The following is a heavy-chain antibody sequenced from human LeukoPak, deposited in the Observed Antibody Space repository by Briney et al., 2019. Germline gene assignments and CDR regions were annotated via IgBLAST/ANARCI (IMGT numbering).Heavy chain of an antibody. CDR3: ASTYYDYVWGSYRFDY. V-gene: IGHV4-39*07. Sequence: SETLSLTCTVSGGSISSYYWGWIRQPPGKGLEWIGSIYYSGSTYYNPSLKSRVTISVDTSKNQFSLKLSSVTAADTAVYYCASTYYDYVWGSYRFDYWGQGTLVTVSS. CDR1: GGSISSYY. D-gene: IGHD3-16*02. J-gene: IGHJ4*02. CDR2: IYYSGST.